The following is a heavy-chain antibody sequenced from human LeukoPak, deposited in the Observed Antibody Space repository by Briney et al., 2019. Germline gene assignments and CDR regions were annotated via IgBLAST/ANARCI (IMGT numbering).Heavy chain of an antibody. D-gene: IGHD2-2*01. V-gene: IGHV4-31*03. CDR2: IYNSGST. CDR1: GGSITSANYY. J-gene: IGHJ6*02. Sequence: SETLSLTCTVSGGSITSANYYWSWIRQHPGKGLEWIGYIYNSGSTYYNPSLKSRVTISVDTSKNQFSLKLSSVTAADTAVYYCARGVGKGVVVPAAMPAGYYYYGMDVWGQGTTVTVSS. CDR3: ARGVGKGVVVPAAMPAGYYYYGMDV.